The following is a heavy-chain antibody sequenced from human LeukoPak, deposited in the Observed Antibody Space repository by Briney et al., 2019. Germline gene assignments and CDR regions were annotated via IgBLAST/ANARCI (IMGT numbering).Heavy chain of an antibody. CDR1: GFTFSSYS. CDR2: ISSSSSYI. Sequence: GGSLRLSCGASGFTFSSYSMNWVRQAPGKGLEWVSSISSSSSYIYYADSVKGRFTISRDNAKNSLYLQMNSLRAEDTAVYYCARDLQYQLPGMDVWGKGTTVTVSS. CDR3: ARDLQYQLPGMDV. D-gene: IGHD2-2*01. J-gene: IGHJ6*04. V-gene: IGHV3-21*01.